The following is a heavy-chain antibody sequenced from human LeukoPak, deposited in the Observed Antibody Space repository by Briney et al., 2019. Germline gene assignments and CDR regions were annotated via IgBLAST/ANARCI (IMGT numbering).Heavy chain of an antibody. CDR3: ARDGGWDAFDI. CDR1: GFTFSSNE. D-gene: IGHD6-19*01. CDR2: ISSSGSTI. J-gene: IGHJ3*02. V-gene: IGHV3-48*03. Sequence: GGSLRLSCAASGFTFSSNEMNWVRQAPGKGLEWVSYISSSGSTIYYADSVKARFTISRDNAKNSLYLQMNSLRAEDTAVYYCARDGGWDAFDIWGQGTMVTVSS.